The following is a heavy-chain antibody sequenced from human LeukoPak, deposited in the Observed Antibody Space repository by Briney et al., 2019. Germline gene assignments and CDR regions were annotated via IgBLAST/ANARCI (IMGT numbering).Heavy chain of an antibody. CDR1: GGSFSGYY. CDR3: ARGLEAAAGNWFDP. Sequence: PSETLSLTCAVYGGSFSGYYWSWIRQPPGKGLEWSGEINHSGSTNYNPSLKSRVTISVDTSKNQFSLKLSSVTAAATAVYYCARGLEAAAGNWFDPWGQGTLVTVSS. CDR2: INHSGST. D-gene: IGHD6-13*01. V-gene: IGHV4-34*01. J-gene: IGHJ5*02.